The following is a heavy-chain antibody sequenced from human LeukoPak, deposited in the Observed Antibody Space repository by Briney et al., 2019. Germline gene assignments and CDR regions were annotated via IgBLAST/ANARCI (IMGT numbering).Heavy chain of an antibody. D-gene: IGHD3-10*01. J-gene: IGHJ4*02. CDR1: GFTVSSNY. CDR3: SRVVVRGIIITEYYFDY. V-gene: IGHV3-72*01. CDR2: TRNKANSYTT. Sequence: GGSLRLSCAASGFTVSSNYMSWVRQAPGKGLEWVGRTRNKANSYTTEYAASVKGRFTISRDDSKNSLYLQMNSLKTEDTAVYYCSRVVVRGIIITEYYFDYWGQGTLVTVSS.